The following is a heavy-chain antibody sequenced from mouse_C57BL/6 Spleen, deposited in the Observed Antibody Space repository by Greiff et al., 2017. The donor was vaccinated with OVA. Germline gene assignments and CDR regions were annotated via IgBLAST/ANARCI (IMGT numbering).Heavy chain of an antibody. Sequence: EVMLVESGGGLVKPGGSLKLSCAASGFTFSSYPMSWVRQTPEKRLEWVATISDGGSYTYYPDNVKGRFTISRDNAKNNLYLQMSHLKSEDTAMYYCASNDYDSAWFAYWGQGTLVTVSA. CDR3: ASNDYDSAWFAY. CDR1: GFTFSSYP. CDR2: ISDGGSYT. D-gene: IGHD2-4*01. V-gene: IGHV5-4*03. J-gene: IGHJ3*01.